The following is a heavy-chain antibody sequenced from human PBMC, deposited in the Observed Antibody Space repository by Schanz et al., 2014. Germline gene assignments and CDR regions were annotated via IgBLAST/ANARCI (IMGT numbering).Heavy chain of an antibody. CDR3: AKYRGYYRVSGSYRELEY. D-gene: IGHD3-10*01. J-gene: IGHJ4*02. CDR1: GFSFGNYG. CDR2: FDAHDGRA. V-gene: IGHV3-23*01. Sequence: EVQLMESGGGLVKPGGSLRLSCEASGFSFGNYGMSWVRQAPGKGLEWVSGFDAHDGRAYYADSAKGRFTISRDNSKSTLYVEMNSLRVEDTAVYYCAKYRGYYRVSGSYRELEYWGQGTLVTVSS.